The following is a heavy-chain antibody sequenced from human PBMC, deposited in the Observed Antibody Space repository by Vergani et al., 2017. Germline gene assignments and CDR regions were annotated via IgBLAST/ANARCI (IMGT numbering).Heavy chain of an antibody. J-gene: IGHJ3*02. CDR1: GGSISSSSYY. V-gene: IGHV4-39*07. CDR2: IYYSGST. CDR3: ARVPYYYDSSGYRGAFDI. D-gene: IGHD3-22*01. Sequence: QLQLQESGPGLVKPSETLSLTCTVSGGSISSSSYYWGWIRQPPGKGLEWIGSIYYSGSTYYNPSLKSRVTISVDTSKNQFSLKLSSVTAADTAVYYCARVPYYYDSSGYRGAFDIWGQGTMVTVSS.